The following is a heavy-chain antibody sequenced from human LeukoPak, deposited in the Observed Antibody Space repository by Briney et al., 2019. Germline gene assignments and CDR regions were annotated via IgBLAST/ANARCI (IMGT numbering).Heavy chain of an antibody. CDR1: GGSISSGDYY. CDR2: IYYSGST. D-gene: IGHD3-3*01. V-gene: IGHV4-30-4*08. CDR3: ARGPSGYRPFDY. J-gene: IGHJ4*02. Sequence: SETLSLTCTVSGGSISSGDYYWSWIRQPPGKGLEWIGYIYYSGSTYYNPSLKSRVTISVDTSKNQFSLKLSSVTAADTAVYYCARGPSGYRPFDYWGQGTLVTVSS.